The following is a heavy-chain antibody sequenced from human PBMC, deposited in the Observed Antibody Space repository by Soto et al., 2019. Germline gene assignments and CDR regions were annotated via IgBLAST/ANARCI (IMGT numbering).Heavy chain of an antibody. D-gene: IGHD2-15*01. CDR1: GFTFSSYA. Sequence: EVQLVESGGGVEQPGGSLRLSCAAAGFTFSSYAMNWVRQAPGGGLEWISSTSGSGGRTYYADSVKGRFTISRDNSQNTLYLQMDGLKVEDTAVYYCAKRGPGGIVVVVSATTGDFDYWGQGTLVTVSS. CDR2: TSGSGGRT. V-gene: IGHV3-23*04. J-gene: IGHJ4*02. CDR3: AKRGPGGIVVVVSATTGDFDY.